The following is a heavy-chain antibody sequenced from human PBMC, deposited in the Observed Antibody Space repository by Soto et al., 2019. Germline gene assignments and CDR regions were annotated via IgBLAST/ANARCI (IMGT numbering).Heavy chain of an antibody. CDR2: ISSSGSTI. CDR1: GFTFSDYY. V-gene: IGHV3-11*01. CDR3: ARFPVTVIPYYYYMDV. J-gene: IGHJ6*03. D-gene: IGHD2-21*02. Sequence: QVQLVESGGGLVKPGGSLRLSCAASGFTFSDYYMSWIRQAPGKGLEWVSYISSSGSTIYYADSVKGRFTISRDNAKNSLYLQMNSLRAEDTAVDYCARFPVTVIPYYYYMDVWGKGTTVTVSS.